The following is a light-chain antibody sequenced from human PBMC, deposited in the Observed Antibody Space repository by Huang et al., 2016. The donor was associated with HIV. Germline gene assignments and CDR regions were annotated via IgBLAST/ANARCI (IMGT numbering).Light chain of an antibody. Sequence: DIVMTQSPLFLSVSPGEPASISCTSSQSLLHSRTFNDLDWYRQKPGQSPQLLIYLASNQASGVPVRFSGSGSGTNFTLRISAVEPEDAATYYCMQSLQTPRAFGQGTRVEVK. J-gene: IGKJ1*01. V-gene: IGKV2-28*01. CDR1: QSLLHSRTFND. CDR2: LAS. CDR3: MQSLQTPRA.